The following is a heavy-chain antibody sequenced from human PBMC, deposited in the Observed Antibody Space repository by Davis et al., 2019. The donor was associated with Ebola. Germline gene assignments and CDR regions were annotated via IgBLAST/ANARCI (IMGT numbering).Heavy chain of an antibody. CDR1: GFTFSSYS. D-gene: IGHD3-10*01. Sequence: GGSLRLSCAASGFTFSSYSMNWVRQAPGKGLEWVSYISSSSSTIYYADSVKGRFTISRDNAKNSLYLQMNSLRAEDTAVYYCARMFRGYLYYFDYWGQGTLVTVSS. CDR3: ARMFRGYLYYFDY. V-gene: IGHV3-48*04. J-gene: IGHJ4*02. CDR2: ISSSSSTI.